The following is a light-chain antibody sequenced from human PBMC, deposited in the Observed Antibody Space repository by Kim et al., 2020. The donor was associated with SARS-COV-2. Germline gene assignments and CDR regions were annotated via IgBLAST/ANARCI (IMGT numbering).Light chain of an antibody. Sequence: VSPGTTASITCSGDRVGDKYACWYQQKPGRSPVLVIYQDSKRPSGIPERFSGSNSGNTATLTISGTQAMDEADYYCQAWDSSILYVFGTGTKVTVL. J-gene: IGLJ1*01. V-gene: IGLV3-1*01. CDR3: QAWDSSILYV. CDR2: QDS. CDR1: RVGDKY.